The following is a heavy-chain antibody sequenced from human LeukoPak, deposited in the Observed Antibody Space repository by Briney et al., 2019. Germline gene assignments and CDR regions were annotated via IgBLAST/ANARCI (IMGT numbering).Heavy chain of an antibody. J-gene: IGHJ4*02. V-gene: IGHV3-48*01. D-gene: IGHD5-24*01. CDR3: ARDLGDGYNHFDY. Sequence: PGGSLRLSCAASGFTFSSYSMNWVRQAPGEGLEWVSYISSSSSTIYYADSVKGRFTISRDNSKNTLYLQMNSLRAEDTAVYYCARDLGDGYNHFDYWGQGTLVTVSS. CDR1: GFTFSSYS. CDR2: ISSSSSTI.